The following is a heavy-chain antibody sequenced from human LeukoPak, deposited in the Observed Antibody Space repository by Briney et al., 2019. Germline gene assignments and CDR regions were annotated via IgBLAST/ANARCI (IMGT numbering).Heavy chain of an antibody. J-gene: IGHJ4*02. Sequence: SETLSLTCTVSGGSVSSGSYYWSWLRQPPGPGLEGIGYIYYSGSTNYNPSLKSRVTISVDSSKNRFSLKLSSVTAADTAVYPCARAEQRLAPTDYWGQGTLVTVSS. V-gene: IGHV4-61*01. CDR3: ARAEQRLAPTDY. D-gene: IGHD6-25*01. CDR2: IYYSGST. CDR1: GGSVSSGSYY.